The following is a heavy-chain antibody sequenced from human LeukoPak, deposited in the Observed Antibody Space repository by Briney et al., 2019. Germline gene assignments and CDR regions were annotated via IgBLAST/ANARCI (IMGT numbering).Heavy chain of an antibody. J-gene: IGHJ4*02. Sequence: SETLSLTCTVSGGSISSYYWSWIRQPPGKGLERIGFIYYTGSTHYNPSLKSRVTVSVDTSKNQFSLKLSAVTAADTAVYYCARHYIQPPHYFDYWGQGTLVTVSS. V-gene: IGHV4-59*08. CDR1: GGSISSYY. CDR3: ARHYIQPPHYFDY. CDR2: IYYTGST. D-gene: IGHD2-2*01.